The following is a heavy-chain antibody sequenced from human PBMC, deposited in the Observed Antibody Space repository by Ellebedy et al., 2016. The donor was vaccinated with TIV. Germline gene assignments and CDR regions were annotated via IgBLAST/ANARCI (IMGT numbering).Heavy chain of an antibody. D-gene: IGHD1/OR15-1a*01. J-gene: IGHJ4*02. CDR2: ISDSDVGT. CDR3: AKGGPTGTRGVFYN. Sequence: PGGSLRLSCAASGSTFSSYAMSWVRQAPGKGLQSVSIISDSDVGTYYTDSVKGRFIIPRDDSKNTLFLDMNSLRAEDTAVYYCAKGGPTGTRGVFYNWGQGTLVTVSS. CDR1: GSTFSSYA. V-gene: IGHV3-23*01.